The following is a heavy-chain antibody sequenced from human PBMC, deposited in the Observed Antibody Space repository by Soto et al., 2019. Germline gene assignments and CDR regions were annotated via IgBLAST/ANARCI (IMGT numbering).Heavy chain of an antibody. J-gene: IGHJ6*02. CDR2: IYYSGST. CDR1: GGSISSYY. CDR3: ARGDREDILVVVGARPGEYGIDI. Sequence: SETLSLTCTVSGGSISSYYWSWIRQPPGKGLEWIGYIYYSGSTNYNPSLKGRFTISRDNSKNTLYLHMNSLRSEDTGVYYCARGDREDILVVVGARPGEYGIDIWGQGTTVTVSS. D-gene: IGHD2-15*01. V-gene: IGHV4-59*01.